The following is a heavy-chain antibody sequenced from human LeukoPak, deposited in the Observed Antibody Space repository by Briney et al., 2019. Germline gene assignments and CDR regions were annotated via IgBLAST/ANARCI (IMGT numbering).Heavy chain of an antibody. V-gene: IGHV1-2*02. CDR3: ARTDSYYYDSSGYFPRYFDY. CDR2: LNPQTGDT. D-gene: IGHD3-22*01. CDR1: GYTFSAYY. J-gene: IGHJ4*02. Sequence: GASVKVSCKASGYTFSAYYMHWVRQAPGQGLEWMGWLNPQTGDTHFAQKFQGRVTMTRDTSISTAYMELSRLRSDDTAVYYCARTDSYYYDSSGYFPRYFDYWGQGTLVTVSS.